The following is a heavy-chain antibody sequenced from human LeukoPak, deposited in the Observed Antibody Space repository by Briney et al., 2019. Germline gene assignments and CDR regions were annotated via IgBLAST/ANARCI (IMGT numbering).Heavy chain of an antibody. CDR3: ARVNTVTTAFDY. CDR2: IYYSGST. D-gene: IGHD4-17*01. CDR1: GGSVSSGGYY. J-gene: IGHJ4*02. V-gene: IGHV4-61*08. Sequence: SETLSLTCTVSGGSVSSGGYYWSWVRQPPGKGLEWIGYIYYSGSTNYNPSLKSRVTISVDTSKNQFSLRLNSVTAADTAVYYCARVNTVTTAFDYWGQGTLVTVSS.